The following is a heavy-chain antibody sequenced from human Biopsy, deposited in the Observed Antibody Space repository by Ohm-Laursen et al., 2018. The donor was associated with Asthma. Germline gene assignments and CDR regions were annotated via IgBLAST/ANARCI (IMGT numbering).Heavy chain of an antibody. CDR1: GFVFSQCG. V-gene: IGHV3-30*03. D-gene: IGHD3-22*01. CDR2: VSSDGHNK. Sequence: SLRLSCAATGFVFSQCGMHWVRQGPGKGLEWVALVSSDGHNKYYEDSVKGRFTISRDNSRNRLYLQINRLTVEDSAVYFCARQSGQDYGDSSGFDIWGQGTEVAVSS. J-gene: IGHJ3*02. CDR3: ARQSGQDYGDSSGFDI.